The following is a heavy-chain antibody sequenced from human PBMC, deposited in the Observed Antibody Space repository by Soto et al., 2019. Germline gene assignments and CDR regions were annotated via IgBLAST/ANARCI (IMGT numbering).Heavy chain of an antibody. CDR3: ARTAGTFDNFWSGYGYDI. Sequence: SETLSLTCTVSGGSISTSGYYWTWMRQHPGKGLEWIGHIYYSGSTSYNPSLKSRVTISVDTSNNQFSLKLSSVTAADTAVYYCARTAGTFDNFWSGYGYDIWGPGTKVTV. CDR2: IYYSGST. V-gene: IGHV4-31*03. J-gene: IGHJ3*02. CDR1: GGSISTSGYY. D-gene: IGHD3-3*01.